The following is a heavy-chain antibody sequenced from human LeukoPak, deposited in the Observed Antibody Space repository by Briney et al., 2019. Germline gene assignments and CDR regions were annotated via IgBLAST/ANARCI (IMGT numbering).Heavy chain of an antibody. V-gene: IGHV3-7*01. CDR1: GFTFSSYW. D-gene: IGHD6-6*01. Sequence: PGGSLRLSCAASGFTFSSYWMSWVRPAPGKGLEWVANIKQDGSEKYYVDSVKGRFTISRDNAKNSLYLQMNSLRAEDTAVYYCARVLRESSSPDYYFDYWGQGTLVTVSS. CDR3: ARVLRESSSPDYYFDY. J-gene: IGHJ4*02. CDR2: IKQDGSEK.